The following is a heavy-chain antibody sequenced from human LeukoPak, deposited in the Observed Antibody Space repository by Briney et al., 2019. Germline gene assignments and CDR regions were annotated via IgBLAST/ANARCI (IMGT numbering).Heavy chain of an antibody. V-gene: IGHV3-74*01. CDR3: SRDLRETNF. J-gene: IGHJ4*02. CDR2: TCNDGGIT. Sequence: GGSLRLFCAASGFTIRHYCMHWVRQAPGKGLVWVSRTCNDGGITNYPDSVKGRFTISRDNARDTVYLQMNSLRPEDTGVYFCSRDLRETNFWGQGTLVTVSS. D-gene: IGHD4-11*01. CDR1: GFTIRHYC.